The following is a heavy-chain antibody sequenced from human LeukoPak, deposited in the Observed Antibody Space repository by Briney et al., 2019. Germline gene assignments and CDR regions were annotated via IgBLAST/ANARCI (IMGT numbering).Heavy chain of an antibody. CDR3: ARGYSSSRYNWLDP. CDR2: INNDGSST. D-gene: IGHD6-13*01. CDR1: GFTFSTYW. J-gene: IGHJ5*02. Sequence: PGGSLRLSCAASGFTFSTYWMHWVRQGPGKGLVWVSRINNDGSSTNYADSVKGRFIISRDNAKNTLYLQMNSLRAEDTAVYYCARGYSSSRYNWLDPWGQGTLVTVSS. V-gene: IGHV3-74*01.